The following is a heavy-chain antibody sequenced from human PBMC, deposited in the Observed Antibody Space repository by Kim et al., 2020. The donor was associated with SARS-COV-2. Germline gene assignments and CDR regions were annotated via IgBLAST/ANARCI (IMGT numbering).Heavy chain of an antibody. V-gene: IGHV3-74*01. J-gene: IGHJ6*02. CDR1: GYTFSSYW. Sequence: GSLRLSCAASGYTFSSYWMHWVRQVPGKGLVWVSRINSDGSRASYADSVKGRFTISRDNAKNTVSLQMNSLRAEDTAVYYCVREEVPAAINFYYGMDVWGQGTTVTVSS. D-gene: IGHD2-2*01. CDR3: VREEVPAAINFYYGMDV. CDR2: INSDGSRA.